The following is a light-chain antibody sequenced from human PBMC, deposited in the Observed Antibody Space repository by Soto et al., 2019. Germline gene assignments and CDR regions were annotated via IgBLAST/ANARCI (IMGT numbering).Light chain of an antibody. Sequence: DLQMAQSPSSVSASVGDRVTITCWASQGISSSLAWYQQRPGKAPKLLIYAASNLQNEVPSRFSGSGSGTDFTLTISSLQPEDFATYYCQQAKNFPWTFGQGTRVEIK. CDR3: QQAKNFPWT. CDR1: QGISSS. J-gene: IGKJ1*01. V-gene: IGKV1-12*01. CDR2: AAS.